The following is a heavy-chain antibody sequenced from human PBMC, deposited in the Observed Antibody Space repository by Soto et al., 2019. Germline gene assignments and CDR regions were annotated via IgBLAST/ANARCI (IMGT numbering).Heavy chain of an antibody. V-gene: IGHV3-30-3*02. J-gene: IGHJ3*02. CDR3: AKKDVLGKAPGDAFDI. CDR2: TSNDGSKK. Sequence: QVQLVESGGGVVQPGRSLRLSCAASGFTFSSYAMHWVRQAPGKGLEWVAVTSNDGSKKYYADSVKGRFTISRDNSKNTLYLQMNRLRAEDTAVYHCAKKDVLGKAPGDAFDIWGQGTMVTVSS. CDR1: GFTFSSYA. D-gene: IGHD3-16*01.